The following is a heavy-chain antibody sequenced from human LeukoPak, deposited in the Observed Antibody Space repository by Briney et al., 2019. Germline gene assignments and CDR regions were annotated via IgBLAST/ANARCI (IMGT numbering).Heavy chain of an antibody. V-gene: IGHV3-30-3*01. CDR3: ARDPRPATYGSGVDY. CDR1: GFTVSSNY. CDR2: ISYDGSNK. Sequence: GGSLRLSCAASGFTVSSNYMSWVRQAPGKGLEWVAVISYDGSNKYYADSVKGRFTISRDNSKNTLYLQMNSLRAEDTAVYYCARDPRPATYGSGVDYWGQGTLVTVSS. D-gene: IGHD3-10*01. J-gene: IGHJ4*02.